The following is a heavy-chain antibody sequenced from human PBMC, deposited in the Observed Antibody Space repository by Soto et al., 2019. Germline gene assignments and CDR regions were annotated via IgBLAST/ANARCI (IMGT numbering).Heavy chain of an antibody. Sequence: QVQLVESGGGVVRPGASLSLSCVASGFTFSGFGMNWVRQAPGKGLEWVAITWFDGSNEFYADSVKGRFTISRDNSKNTVYLQMNSLRADDTAIYYCARDGEFHDSSGKFDYWGQGTLVTVSS. CDR1: GFTFSGFG. V-gene: IGHV3-33*01. D-gene: IGHD3-22*01. CDR2: TWFDGSNE. J-gene: IGHJ4*02. CDR3: ARDGEFHDSSGKFDY.